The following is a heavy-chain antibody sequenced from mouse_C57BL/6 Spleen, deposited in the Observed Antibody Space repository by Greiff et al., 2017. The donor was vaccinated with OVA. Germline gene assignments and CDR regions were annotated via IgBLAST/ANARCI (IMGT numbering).Heavy chain of an antibody. CDR1: GYSITSDY. D-gene: IGHD1-1*01. J-gene: IGHJ1*03. V-gene: IGHV3-8*01. CDR3: ARYGGSYYDSSYGWYFDV. CDR2: ISYSGST. Sequence: VQLKESGPGLAKPSQTLSLTCSVTGYSITSDYWNWIRKFPGNKLEYMGYISYSGSTYYNPSLKSRISITRDTSKNQYYLQLNSVTTEDTATYYCARYGGSYYDSSYGWYFDVWGTGTTVTVSS.